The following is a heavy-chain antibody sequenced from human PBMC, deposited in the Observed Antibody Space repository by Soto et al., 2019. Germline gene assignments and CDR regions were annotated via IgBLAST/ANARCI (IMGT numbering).Heavy chain of an antibody. J-gene: IGHJ6*02. CDR2: IDPSDSYT. CDR3: ARQANYDLWSGAPYYYGMDV. D-gene: IGHD3-3*01. Sequence: PGEALKISCKGSGYSYTSYWISWVRQMPGKGLEWMGRIDPSDSYTNYSPSFQGHVTISADKSISTAYLQWSSLTASDTAMYYCARQANYDLWSGAPYYYGMDVWAQGTTVNVSS. V-gene: IGHV5-10-1*01. CDR1: GYSYTSYW.